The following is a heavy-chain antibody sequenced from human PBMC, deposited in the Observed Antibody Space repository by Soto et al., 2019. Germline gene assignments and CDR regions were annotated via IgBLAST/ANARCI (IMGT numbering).Heavy chain of an antibody. Sequence: GESLKISCTIPDYIFLNYWIGWVRQKPGKGPEWMGIIYPRDSDTKYSPSFQGQVTISADKSISTAYLQWSSLKASDTAMYYCARPSGYGDGWFDPWGQGTLVTVSS. CDR2: IYPRDSDT. D-gene: IGHD4-17*01. J-gene: IGHJ5*02. CDR3: ARPSGYGDGWFDP. CDR1: DYIFLNYW. V-gene: IGHV5-51*01.